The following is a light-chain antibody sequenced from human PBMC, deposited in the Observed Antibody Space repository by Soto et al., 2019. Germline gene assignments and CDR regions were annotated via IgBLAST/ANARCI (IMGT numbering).Light chain of an antibody. J-gene: IGLJ1*01. Sequence: QSVLTQPPSVSAAPGQKVTLSCSGISSNIGDNFVSWYQKLPGTAPKLLIYDNDKRPSGIPDRFSGSKSGTSATLGITGLQTGDEAAYFCGTWDNRLSVYLFGTGTKVTVL. CDR1: SSNIGDNF. CDR3: GTWDNRLSVYL. V-gene: IGLV1-51*01. CDR2: DND.